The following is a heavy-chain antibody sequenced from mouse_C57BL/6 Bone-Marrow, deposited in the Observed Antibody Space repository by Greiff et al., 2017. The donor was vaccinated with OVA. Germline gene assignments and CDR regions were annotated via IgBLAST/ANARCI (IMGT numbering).Heavy chain of an antibody. CDR3: TTIAGDY. V-gene: IGHV14-4*01. CDR1: GFNIKDDY. CDR2: IDPENGDT. J-gene: IGHJ2*01. Sequence: EVKLMESGAELVRPGASVKLSCTASGFNIKDDYMNWVKQRPEQGLEWIGWIDPENGDTEYASKFQGKATITADTSSNTAYLQLSSLTSEDTAVYYCTTIAGDYWGQGTTLTVSS.